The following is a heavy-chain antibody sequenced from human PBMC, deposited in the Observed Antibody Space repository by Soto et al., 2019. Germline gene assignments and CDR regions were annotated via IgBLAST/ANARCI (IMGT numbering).Heavy chain of an antibody. CDR1: GGTFSSYA. J-gene: IGHJ5*02. V-gene: IGHV1-69*01. Sequence: QVQLVQSGDEVKKPGSSVKVSCKASGGTFSSYAISWVRQAPGQGLEWMGGIIPIFGTANYAQKFQGRVTINADESTSTAYMELSSLRSEDTAVYYCASVPPLEQQLVHWFDPWGQGTLVTVS. CDR2: IIPIFGTA. CDR3: ASVPPLEQQLVHWFDP. D-gene: IGHD6-13*01.